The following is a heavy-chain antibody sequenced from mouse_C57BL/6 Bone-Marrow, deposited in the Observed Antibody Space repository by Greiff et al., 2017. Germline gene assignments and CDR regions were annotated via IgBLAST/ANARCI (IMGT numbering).Heavy chain of an antibody. J-gene: IGHJ4*01. CDR3: ARGRGYAMDY. Sequence: QVQLQQPGAELVMPGASVKLSCKASGYTFTSYWMHWVKQRPGQGLEWIGEIDPSDSYTNYNQKFKGKSTLTVDKSSSTAYMQLSSLTSVDSAVCYCARGRGYAMDYWGQGTSVTVSA. CDR1: GYTFTSYW. CDR2: IDPSDSYT. V-gene: IGHV1-69*01.